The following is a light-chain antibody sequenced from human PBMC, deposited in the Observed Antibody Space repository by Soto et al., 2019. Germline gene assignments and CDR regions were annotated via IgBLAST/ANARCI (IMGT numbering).Light chain of an antibody. CDR1: SSDVDGYNY. V-gene: IGLV2-14*01. Sequence: QSALTQPASVSGSPGQSITISCTGTSSDVDGYNYVSWYQQHPGKAPKLMIYDVSNRPSGVSNRFSGSKSGNTASLTISGRQAEDEADYYCSSYTSSSTLVVFGGGTKVTVL. CDR3: SSYTSSSTLVV. J-gene: IGLJ2*01. CDR2: DVS.